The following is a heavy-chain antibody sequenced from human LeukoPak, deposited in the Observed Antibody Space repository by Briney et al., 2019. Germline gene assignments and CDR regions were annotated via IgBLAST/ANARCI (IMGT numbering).Heavy chain of an antibody. V-gene: IGHV4-4*07. J-gene: IGHJ4*02. CDR1: GGSISSFY. Sequence: PSETLSLTCAVSGGSISSFYWSWIRQPAGKGLEWIGRIYTSGTTNYNPSPKSRVTMSVDTSKNQFSLKLSSVTAADTAVYYCARLRAAAGPYYFDYWGQGTLATVSS. D-gene: IGHD6-13*01. CDR3: ARLRAAAGPYYFDY. CDR2: IYTSGTT.